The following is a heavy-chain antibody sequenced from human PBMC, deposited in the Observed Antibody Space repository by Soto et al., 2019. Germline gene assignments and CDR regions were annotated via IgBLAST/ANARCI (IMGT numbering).Heavy chain of an antibody. V-gene: IGHV4-4*02. CDR1: GASINSSSW. CDR2: IRHSGST. J-gene: IGHJ6*02. CDR3: ARGGGDYDYAVDV. D-gene: IGHD4-17*01. Sequence: QVQLQESGPGLVKPSGTLSLTCAVSGASINSSSWWTWVRQPPGKGPEWIGEIRHSGSTNYNPSLNSRVSMTIDRSKSQVSLTVYSVTAADTAVYYCARGGGDYDYAVDVWGQGTTVTVSS.